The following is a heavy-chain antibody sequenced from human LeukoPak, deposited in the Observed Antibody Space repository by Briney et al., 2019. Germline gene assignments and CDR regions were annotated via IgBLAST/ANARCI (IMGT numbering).Heavy chain of an antibody. Sequence: PGGSLRLSCAASGFTFSDYYMSWIRQAPGKGLEWVSYISSSGSTIYYADSVKGRFTISRDNAKNSLYLQMNSLRAEDTAVYYCASDNWNYINGYAFDIWGQGTVVTVSS. D-gene: IGHD1-7*01. J-gene: IGHJ3*02. CDR2: ISSSGSTI. V-gene: IGHV3-11*01. CDR1: GFTFSDYY. CDR3: ASDNWNYINGYAFDI.